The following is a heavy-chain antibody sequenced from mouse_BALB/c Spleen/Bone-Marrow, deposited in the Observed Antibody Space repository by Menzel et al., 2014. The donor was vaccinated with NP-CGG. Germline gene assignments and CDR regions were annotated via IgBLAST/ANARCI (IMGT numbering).Heavy chain of an antibody. V-gene: IGHV5-17*02. CDR1: GITFSSFG. CDR3: ARDYGYAMDY. J-gene: IGHJ4*01. D-gene: IGHD1-1*01. CDR2: ISSGSSTI. Sequence: EVQLQQSGGGLVQPGGSRKLSCAASGITFSSFGMHWVRQAPEKGLEWVACISSGSSTIYYADTVKGRFTISRDNPKNTLFLQMTSLRSEDTATYYCARDYGYAMDYWGQGTSVTVSS.